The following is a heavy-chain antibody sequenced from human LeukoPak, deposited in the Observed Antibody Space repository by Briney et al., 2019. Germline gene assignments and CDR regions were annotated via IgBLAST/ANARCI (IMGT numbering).Heavy chain of an antibody. J-gene: IGHJ4*02. Sequence: SETLSLTCTVSGDSITSGSYYWGWIRQPPGRGLEWIGSIYYSGNTYYNPSLKSRVTISVDTSKNQFSLKLSSVTAADTAVYYCARRTATITDYWGQGTLVTVSS. CDR3: ARRTATITDY. D-gene: IGHD5-12*01. CDR2: IYYSGNT. CDR1: GDSITSGSYY. V-gene: IGHV4-39*07.